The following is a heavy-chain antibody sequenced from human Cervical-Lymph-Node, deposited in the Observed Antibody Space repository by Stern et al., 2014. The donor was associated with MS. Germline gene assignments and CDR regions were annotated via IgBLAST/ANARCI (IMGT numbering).Heavy chain of an antibody. CDR2: LYWNDDK. J-gene: IGHJ6*02. CDR3: AHDGKRSRYGMDV. CDR1: GLSLSTSEVD. D-gene: IGHD1-14*01. Sequence: QIPLKESGPTLVKPTQTLTLTCTFSGLSLSTSEVDVGWHRPPPGKALEWLALLYWNDDKYSNPTMKSRLTITKDTAKNQVVLTMTKMDPVDAVTYYGAHDGKRSRYGMDVWGQGTTVTVSS. V-gene: IGHV2-5*01.